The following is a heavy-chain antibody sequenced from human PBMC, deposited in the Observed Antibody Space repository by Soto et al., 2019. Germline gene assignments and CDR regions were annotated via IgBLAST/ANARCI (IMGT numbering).Heavy chain of an antibody. J-gene: IGHJ6*02. CDR3: ARYPYCSSTSCYTGVGYYYYYGVDV. V-gene: IGHV1-69*06. CDR1: GGTFSSYA. Sequence: SVKVSCKASGGTFSSYAISWVRQAPGQGLEWMGGIIPIFGTANYAQKFQGRVTITADKSTSTAYMELNSLRSEDTAVYYCARYPYCSSTSCYTGVGYYYYYGVDVWGQGTTVTVSS. D-gene: IGHD2-2*02. CDR2: IIPIFGTA.